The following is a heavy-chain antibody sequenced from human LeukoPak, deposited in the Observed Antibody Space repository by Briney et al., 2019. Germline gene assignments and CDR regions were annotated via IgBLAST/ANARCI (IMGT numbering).Heavy chain of an antibody. CDR3: AKDEAMYSSGPLEY. J-gene: IGHJ4*02. V-gene: IGHV3-30*18. D-gene: IGHD6-25*01. Sequence: PGGSLRLSCIASEFTFSNFGMHWVRQAPGKGLEWVAMISSDGSNGYYGDSVRGRFTISRGTSKNTLYLQMDSLRGEDTAVYYCAKDEAMYSSGPLEYWGQGTLVTVSS. CDR1: EFTFSNFG. CDR2: ISSDGSNG.